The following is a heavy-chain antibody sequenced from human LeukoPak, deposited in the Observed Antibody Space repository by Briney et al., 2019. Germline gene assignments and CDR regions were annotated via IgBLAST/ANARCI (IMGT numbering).Heavy chain of an antibody. V-gene: IGHV1-2*02. Sequence: ASVKVSCKASGYTFAGYYMHWVRQAPGQGLEWMGWINPNSGGTNYAQKFQGRVTMTRDTSISTAYMELSRLRSDDTAVYYCARSGSGYYYPPYDYWGQGTLVTVSS. CDR1: GYTFAGYY. J-gene: IGHJ4*02. CDR3: ARSGSGYYYPPYDY. CDR2: INPNSGGT. D-gene: IGHD3-22*01.